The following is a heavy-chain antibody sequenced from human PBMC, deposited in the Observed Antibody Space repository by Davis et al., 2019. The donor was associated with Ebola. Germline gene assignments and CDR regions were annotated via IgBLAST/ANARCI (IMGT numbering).Heavy chain of an antibody. V-gene: IGHV1-8*01. CDR2: INPKNGNT. CDR1: GYTFISHD. Sequence: ASVKVSCKASGYTFISHDINWVRQATGQGLEWVGRINPKNGNTDYARKFQGRFTITRDTSATTAYLEVSSLTSEDMAVYYCARDEFDFWGQGTLVTVSS. J-gene: IGHJ4*02. CDR3: ARDEFDF.